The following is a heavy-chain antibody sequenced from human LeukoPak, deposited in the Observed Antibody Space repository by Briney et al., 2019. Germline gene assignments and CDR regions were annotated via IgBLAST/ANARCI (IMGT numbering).Heavy chain of an antibody. V-gene: IGHV4-34*01. CDR2: INHSGST. J-gene: IGHJ2*01. Sequence: PSETLSLTCAVYGGSFSGYYWSWIRQPPGKGLEWIGEINHSGSTNYNPSLKSRVTISVDTSKNQFSLKLSSVTAADTAVYYCARGSRVYYDSERAWYFDLWGRGTLVTVSS. D-gene: IGHD3-22*01. CDR1: GGSFSGYY. CDR3: ARGSRVYYDSERAWYFDL.